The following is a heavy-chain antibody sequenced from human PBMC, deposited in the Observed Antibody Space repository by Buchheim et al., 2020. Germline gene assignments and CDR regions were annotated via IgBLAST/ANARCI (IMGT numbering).Heavy chain of an antibody. CDR3: ARDRLEYYYYGMDV. CDR2: ISSSSSTI. J-gene: IGHJ6*02. D-gene: IGHD4-11*01. CDR1: GFTFSSYT. V-gene: IGHV3-48*01. Sequence: EVQLVESGGGLVQPGGSLRLSCAASGFTFSSYTMNWVRQAPGKGLEWVSYISSSSSTIYYADSVKGRFTISRDNAKNSLYLQMNSLRAEDTAVYYCARDRLEYYYYGMDVWGRGTT.